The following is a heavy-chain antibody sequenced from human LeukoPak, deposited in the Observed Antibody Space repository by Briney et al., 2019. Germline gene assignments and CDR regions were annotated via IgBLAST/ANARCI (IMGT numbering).Heavy chain of an antibody. CDR1: GFTFSSYD. CDR2: IGTAGDT. J-gene: IGHJ4*02. CDR3: ARDGVRGAITSFDY. V-gene: IGHV3-13*01. Sequence: PGGSLRLSCAASGFTFSSYDMHWDRQATGKGLEWVSAIGTAGDTYYPGSVKGRFTISRENAKNSLYLQMNSLRAEDTAVYYCARDGVRGAITSFDYWGQGTLVTVSS. D-gene: IGHD3-10*01.